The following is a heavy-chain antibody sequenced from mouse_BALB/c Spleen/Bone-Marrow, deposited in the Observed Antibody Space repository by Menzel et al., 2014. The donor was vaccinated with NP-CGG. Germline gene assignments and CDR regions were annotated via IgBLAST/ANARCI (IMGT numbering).Heavy chain of an antibody. D-gene: IGHD2-2*01. CDR1: GFSLSRYS. CDR2: ICGGGNT. V-gene: IGHV2-6-4*01. J-gene: IGHJ2*01. CDR3: ARNPGVTYYFDY. Sequence: VKLMESGPGLVAPSQSLSITCTVSGFSLSRYSVHWVRQPPGKGLEWLGMICGGGNTDYNSALKSRLSISKDNSKSQVFLKMNSLQTDDTAMYYCARNPGVTYYFDYWGQGTTLTVSS.